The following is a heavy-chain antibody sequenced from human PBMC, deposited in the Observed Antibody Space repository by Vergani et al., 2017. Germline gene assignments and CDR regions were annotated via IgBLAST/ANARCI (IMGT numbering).Heavy chain of an antibody. CDR1: GYSISRGSY. CDR2: MFHTGEA. Sequence: QIQLQESGPGLVKPSETLSLTCSVSGYSISRGSYWAWIRQTPEKGLEWIGGMFHTGEASNSPSLQSRVAFSMDTSENQFCLQLTSVTAADTAVYFCGVSMVGSPHHDNWFDSWGQGTLVTVSS. V-gene: IGHV4-38-2*02. J-gene: IGHJ5*01. CDR3: GVSMVGSPHHDNWFDS. D-gene: IGHD3-3*02.